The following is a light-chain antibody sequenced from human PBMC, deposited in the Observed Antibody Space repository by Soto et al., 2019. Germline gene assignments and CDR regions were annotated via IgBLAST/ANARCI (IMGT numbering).Light chain of an antibody. Sequence: DIQMTQSPSSLSASVGDRVTITCRASQSIGDNLNWYQLKPGTAPNLLIYAAANLQSGVPSRFSGSGSGTDFTLTISNLQPEDFVSYFFQQSFNTPPTFGGGNKVEIQ. V-gene: IGKV1-39*01. J-gene: IGKJ4*01. CDR1: QSIGDN. CDR2: AAA. CDR3: QQSFNTPPT.